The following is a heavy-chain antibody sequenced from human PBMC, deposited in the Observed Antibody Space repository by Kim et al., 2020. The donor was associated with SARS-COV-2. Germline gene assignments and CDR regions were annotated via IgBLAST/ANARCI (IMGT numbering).Heavy chain of an antibody. Sequence: SRVTLSVDTSKNQFSLKVSSVTAADTAVYYCARDPDLYGSGSFHFDYWGRGTLVTVSS. D-gene: IGHD3-10*01. V-gene: IGHV4-39*07. CDR3: ARDPDLYGSGSFHFDY. J-gene: IGHJ4*02.